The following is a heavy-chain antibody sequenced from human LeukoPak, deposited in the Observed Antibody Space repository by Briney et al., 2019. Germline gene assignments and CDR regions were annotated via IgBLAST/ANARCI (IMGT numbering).Heavy chain of an antibody. CDR3: ARRDWSAYQLDF. V-gene: IGHV4-34*01. J-gene: IGHJ4*02. Sequence: PSETLSLTCAVYGGSFSGYYWSWIRQPPGKGLEWIGEINHSGSTNYNPSLKSRVTISVDTSKNQFSLKLSSVTAADTAVYFCARRDWSAYQLDFWGRGILVAASS. CDR2: INHSGST. CDR1: GGSFSGYY. D-gene: IGHD3-3*01.